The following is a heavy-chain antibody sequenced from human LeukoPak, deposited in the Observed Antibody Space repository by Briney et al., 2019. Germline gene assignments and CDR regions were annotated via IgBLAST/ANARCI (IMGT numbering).Heavy chain of an antibody. Sequence: PGRSLRLSCAASGFTFSSYGMHWVRQAPGKGLEWVAVIWYDGSNKYYADSVKGRFTISRDNSRNTLYPQMNSLRAEDTAVYYCARNGPVAAAAPLRYWGQGTLVTVSS. CDR1: GFTFSSYG. CDR2: IWYDGSNK. D-gene: IGHD6-13*01. J-gene: IGHJ4*02. V-gene: IGHV3-33*01. CDR3: ARNGPVAAAAPLRY.